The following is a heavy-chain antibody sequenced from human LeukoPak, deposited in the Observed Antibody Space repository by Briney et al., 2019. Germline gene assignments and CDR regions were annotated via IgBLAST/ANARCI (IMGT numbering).Heavy chain of an antibody. CDR2: MNPSDNGV. Sequence: ASGKVSCKASGYTFTHHYIHWVRQAPGQGLEWMGWMNPSDNGVNYAQKFQGRVAMTRDTSISTAYMELSRLRSDDTAVYYCARDSSGYPPSSMDVWGQGTTVTVSS. CDR3: ARDSSGYPPSSMDV. D-gene: IGHD3-22*01. J-gene: IGHJ6*02. CDR1: GYTFTHHY. V-gene: IGHV1-2*02.